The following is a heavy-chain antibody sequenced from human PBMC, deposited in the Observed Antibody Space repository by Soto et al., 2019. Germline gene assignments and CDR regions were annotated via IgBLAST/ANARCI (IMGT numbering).Heavy chain of an antibody. Sequence: SDTLSLTCNLSCSSIPSGVSYWTWIRQPPGKGLEWIGYIYCSESTSSNRSLKSRVTISGDKSKHQFALRLTAVTAADTAVYYCGILDMITFGGVIGPNDAFDSWGQGKMVTVSS. CDR3: GILDMITFGGVIGPNDAFDS. CDR1: CSSIPSGVSY. CDR2: IYCSEST. V-gene: IGHV4-30-4*02. J-gene: IGHJ3*02. D-gene: IGHD3-16*02.